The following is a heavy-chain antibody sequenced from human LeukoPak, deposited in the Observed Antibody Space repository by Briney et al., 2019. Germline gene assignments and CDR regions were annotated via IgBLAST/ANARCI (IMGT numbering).Heavy chain of an antibody. Sequence: SETLSLTGTVSXGSISNYYWSWIRQSPGKGLEWIGYIYYTGSTNYNPSLKSRVTISVDTSKNQFSLKLSSVTAADTAVYYCARPTRSSSAGILDYWGQGTLVTVSS. CDR3: ARPTRSSSAGILDY. V-gene: IGHV4-59*01. CDR1: XGSISNYY. J-gene: IGHJ4*02. CDR2: IYYTGST.